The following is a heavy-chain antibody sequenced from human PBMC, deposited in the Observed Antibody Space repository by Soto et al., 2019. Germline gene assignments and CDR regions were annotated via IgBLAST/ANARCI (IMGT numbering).Heavy chain of an antibody. J-gene: IGHJ5*02. D-gene: IGHD3-9*01. CDR3: ARGLYDILTGYYTRPNWFDP. CDR2: INHSGST. Sequence: SETLSLTCAVYGGSFSGYYWSWIRQPPGKGLEWIGEINHSGSTNYNPSPKSRVTISVDTSKNQFSLKLSSVTAADTAVYYCARGLYDILTGYYTRPNWFDPWGQGTLVTVSS. V-gene: IGHV4-34*01. CDR1: GGSFSGYY.